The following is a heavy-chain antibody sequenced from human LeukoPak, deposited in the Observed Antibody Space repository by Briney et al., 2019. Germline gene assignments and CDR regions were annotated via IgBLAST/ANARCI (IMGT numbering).Heavy chain of an antibody. D-gene: IGHD3-10*01. CDR1: GFAFSSYG. V-gene: IGHV3-33*01. J-gene: IGHJ4*02. CDR2: IWYDGSNK. CDR3: AREYGSGSTDY. Sequence: GGSLRLSCAASGFAFSSYGMHWVRQAPGKGLEWVAVIWYDGSNKYYAESVKGRFTISRDNSKNTLDLQMNSLRAEDTAVYYCAREYGSGSTDYWGQGTLVTVSS.